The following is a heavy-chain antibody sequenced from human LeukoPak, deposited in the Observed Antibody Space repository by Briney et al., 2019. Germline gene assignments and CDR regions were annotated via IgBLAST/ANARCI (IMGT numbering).Heavy chain of an antibody. CDR2: ISNDGRTT. CDR1: GFTFSRFL. Sequence: PGESLTLSCAASGFTFSRFLMHWVRQAPGKGLVWVSLISNDGRTTRYADCVKGRFTISRDNAKNTLYLEINSLRAEDTAVYYCARDLAGSIDFWGEGTLVTVSS. CDR3: ARDLAGSIDF. J-gene: IGHJ4*02. V-gene: IGHV3-74*01. D-gene: IGHD6-19*01.